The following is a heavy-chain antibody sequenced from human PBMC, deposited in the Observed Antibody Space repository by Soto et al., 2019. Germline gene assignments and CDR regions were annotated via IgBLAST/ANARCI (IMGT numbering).Heavy chain of an antibody. D-gene: IGHD3-16*02. CDR1: GGSIRSSSYY. J-gene: IGHJ6*02. CDR3: AKSPLPFGGVIGGYGMDV. Sequence: SETLSLTCTVSGGSIRSSSYYWFCILRPPGKGLEWIGSIYYSGSTYYNPSLKSRVTISVDTSKNQFSLKLSSVTAADTAAYYCAKSPLPFGGVIGGYGMDVWGQGTTVTVSS. CDR2: IYYSGST. V-gene: IGHV4-39*01.